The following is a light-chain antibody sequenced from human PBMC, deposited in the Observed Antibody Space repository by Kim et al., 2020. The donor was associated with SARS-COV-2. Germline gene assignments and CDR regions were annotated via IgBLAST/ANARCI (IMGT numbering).Light chain of an antibody. V-gene: IGKV4-1*01. J-gene: IGKJ2*01. CDR1: QSVLYSSNNKNY. Sequence: DIVMTQSPDSLAVSLGERATINCKSSQSVLYSSNNKNYLAWYQQKPGQPPKLLIYWASTRESGVPDRFSGSGSGTDFTLTISSLQAEDGAVYYCQQYYSTPRTFGQETKLEI. CDR3: QQYYSTPRT. CDR2: WAS.